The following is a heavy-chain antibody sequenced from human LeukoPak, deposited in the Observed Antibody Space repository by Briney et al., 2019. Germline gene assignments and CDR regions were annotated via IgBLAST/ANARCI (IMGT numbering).Heavy chain of an antibody. D-gene: IGHD3-10*01. CDR3: ARGPTRRRITMVRGVIWGAFDI. V-gene: IGHV4-34*01. CDR1: GGSFSGYY. J-gene: IGHJ3*02. Sequence: SETLSLTCAVYGGSFSGYYWSWIRQPPGKGLEWIGEINHSGSTNYNPSLKSRVTISVDTSKKQFSLKLSSVTAADTAVYYCARGPTRRRITMVRGVIWGAFDIWGQGTMVTVSS. CDR2: INHSGST.